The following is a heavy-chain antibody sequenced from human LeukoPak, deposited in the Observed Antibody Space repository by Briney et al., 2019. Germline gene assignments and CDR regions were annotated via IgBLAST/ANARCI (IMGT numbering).Heavy chain of an antibody. J-gene: IGHJ4*02. CDR3: ARDRLEGGIAVAGKVLPDY. CDR2: IYYSGST. Sequence: PSETLSLTCTVSSGSISSGGYYWSWIRQPPGKGLEWIGYIYYSGSTNYNPSLKSRVTISVDTSKNQFSLKLSSVTAADTAVYYCARDRLEGGIAVAGKVLPDYWGQGTLVTVSS. V-gene: IGHV4-61*08. CDR1: SGSISSGGYY. D-gene: IGHD6-19*01.